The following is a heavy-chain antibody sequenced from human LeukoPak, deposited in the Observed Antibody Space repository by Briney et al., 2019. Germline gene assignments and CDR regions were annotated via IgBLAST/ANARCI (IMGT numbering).Heavy chain of an antibody. D-gene: IGHD3-22*01. J-gene: IGHJ4*02. Sequence: SETLSLTCTVSGVSISSYFWSWIRQPAGKGLEWIGRIYISGSTNYNPSLKGRVTMSVDTSKNQFSLKLSSVTAADTAVYYCARDSYYYDISGYRGLDYWGQGTLVTVSS. CDR1: GVSISSYF. CDR3: ARDSYYYDISGYRGLDY. V-gene: IGHV4-4*07. CDR2: IYISGST.